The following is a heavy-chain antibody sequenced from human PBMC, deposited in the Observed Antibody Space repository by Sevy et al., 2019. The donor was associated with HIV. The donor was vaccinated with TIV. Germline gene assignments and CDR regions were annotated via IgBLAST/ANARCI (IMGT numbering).Heavy chain of an antibody. J-gene: IGHJ4*02. V-gene: IGHV3-30*02. Sequence: GGSLRLSCAASGFIFKSYGMHWVRQAPGKGLEWVTFIQFDGSSRYYAESVKGRFTILRDNTKNTLYLQMNSLRRDDTAVYYCAKNTAAVGVGGFDYWGQGALVTVSS. CDR1: GFIFKSYG. D-gene: IGHD2-8*02. CDR2: IQFDGSSR. CDR3: AKNTAAVGVGGFDY.